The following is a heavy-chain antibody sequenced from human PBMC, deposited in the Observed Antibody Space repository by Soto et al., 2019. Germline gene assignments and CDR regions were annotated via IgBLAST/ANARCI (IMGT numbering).Heavy chain of an antibody. CDR2: TNPNSGNT. CDR3: ARGTPITGTTSYYYYYYMDV. Sequence: GASVKVSCKASGYTFTSYDINWVRQATGQGLEWMGWTNPNSGNTGYAQKFQGRVTMTRNTSISTAYMELSSLRSEDTAVYYCARGTPITGTTSYYYYYYMDVWGKGTTVTVSS. CDR1: GYTFTSYD. V-gene: IGHV1-8*01. D-gene: IGHD1-20*01. J-gene: IGHJ6*03.